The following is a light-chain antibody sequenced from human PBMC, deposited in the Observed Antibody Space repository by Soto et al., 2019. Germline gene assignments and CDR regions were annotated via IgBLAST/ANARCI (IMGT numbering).Light chain of an antibody. CDR1: QGIRND. Sequence: DIQMTQSPSSLSASVGDRVTITCRASQGIRNDLGWYQQKPGKAPKRLIYAASSLQSGVPSRFSGSGSGTEFTLTISSLQSEDFGVYFCQQYDQWWTFGQGTKVDIK. CDR3: QQYDQWWT. CDR2: AAS. J-gene: IGKJ1*01. V-gene: IGKV1-17*01.